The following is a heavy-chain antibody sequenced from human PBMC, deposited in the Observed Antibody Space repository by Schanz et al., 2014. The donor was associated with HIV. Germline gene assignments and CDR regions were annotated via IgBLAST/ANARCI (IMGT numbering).Heavy chain of an antibody. CDR2: ISYDGSNK. D-gene: IGHD3-22*01. V-gene: IGHV3-30*18. CDR1: GFTFDDYT. CDR3: AKDRNYYDSRFLGKGNYYYYYGMDV. J-gene: IGHJ6*02. Sequence: QVQLVESGGGVVQPGRSLRISCAASGFTFDDYTMHWVRQAPGKGPEWVAVISYDGSNKKYADSVKGRFTISRDNSKNTLYLQVKSLRVEDTAVYYCAKDRNYYDSRFLGKGNYYYYYGMDVWGQGTTVTVSS.